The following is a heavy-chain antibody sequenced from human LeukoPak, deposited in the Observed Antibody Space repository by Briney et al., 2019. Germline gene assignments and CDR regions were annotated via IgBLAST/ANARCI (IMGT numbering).Heavy chain of an antibody. CDR3: ARDRSGSSSWFPIANVFDY. CDR1: GYTFTGYY. J-gene: IGHJ4*02. CDR2: INPNSGGT. D-gene: IGHD6-13*01. V-gene: IGHV1-2*02. Sequence: ASVKVSCKASGYTFTGYYMHWVRQAPGQGLEWMGWINPNSGGTNYAQKFQGRVTMTRDTSISTAYMELSRLRSEDTAVYYCARDRSGSSSWFPIANVFDYWGQGTLVTVSS.